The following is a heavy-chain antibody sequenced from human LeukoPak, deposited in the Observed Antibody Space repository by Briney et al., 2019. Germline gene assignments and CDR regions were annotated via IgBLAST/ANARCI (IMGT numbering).Heavy chain of an antibody. J-gene: IGHJ4*02. CDR1: GYTFTDYY. CDR3: AREEQWLVWRGYFDY. CDR2: IIPILGIA. D-gene: IGHD6-19*01. V-gene: IGHV1-69*04. Sequence: GASVKVSCKASGYTFTDYYTHWVRQAPGQGLEWMGRIIPILGIANYAQKFQGRVTITADKSTSTAYMELSSLRSEDTAVYYCAREEQWLVWRGYFDYWGQGTLVTVSS.